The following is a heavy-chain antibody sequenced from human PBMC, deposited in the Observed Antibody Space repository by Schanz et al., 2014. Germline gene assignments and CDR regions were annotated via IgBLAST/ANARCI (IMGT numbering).Heavy chain of an antibody. CDR2: MNPDSGDT. Sequence: VQLVQSGAEVKRPGASVRVSCKASGYTFTSYDFNWVRQAPGQGLEWMGWMNPDSGDTNYAQKVQGRVTMTTDTSTGTAYMELRSLRSDDTAVYYCARDRRRYCSTASCLHDNWFDPWGQGTLVIVSS. J-gene: IGHJ5*02. CDR3: ARDRRRYCSTASCLHDNWFDP. CDR1: GYTFTSYD. V-gene: IGHV1-18*01. D-gene: IGHD2-2*01.